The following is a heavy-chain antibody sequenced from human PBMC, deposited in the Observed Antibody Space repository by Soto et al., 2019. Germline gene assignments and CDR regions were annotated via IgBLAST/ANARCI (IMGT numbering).Heavy chain of an antibody. CDR1: GFTFDDYA. V-gene: IGHV3-9*01. CDR3: AKVIYYDSSGYHWLDY. Sequence: GGSLRLSCAASGFTFDDYAMHWVRQAPGKGLEWVSGISWNSGSIGYADSVKGRFTISRDNAKNSLYLQMNSLRAEDTALYYCAKVIYYDSSGYHWLDYWGQGTLVTV. J-gene: IGHJ4*02. D-gene: IGHD3-22*01. CDR2: ISWNSGSI.